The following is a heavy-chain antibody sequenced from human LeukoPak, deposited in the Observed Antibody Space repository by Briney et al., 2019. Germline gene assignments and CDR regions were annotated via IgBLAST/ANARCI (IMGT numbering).Heavy chain of an antibody. CDR1: GGSISNIGYY. D-gene: IGHD2-21*02. CDR3: ARVKSSWVVTAILSWFDP. Sequence: SQTLSLTCTVSGGSISNIGYYWNWIRQHPGKGLEWIGNIYNSAITYYNPSLKSRVTISVDTSKNQFSLKLSSVTAADTAVYYCARVKSSWVVTAILSWFDPWGQGTLVTVSS. V-gene: IGHV4-31*03. J-gene: IGHJ5*02. CDR2: IYNSAIT.